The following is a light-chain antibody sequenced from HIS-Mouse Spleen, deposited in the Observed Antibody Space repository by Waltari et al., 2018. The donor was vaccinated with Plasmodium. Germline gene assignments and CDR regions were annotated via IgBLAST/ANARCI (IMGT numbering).Light chain of an antibody. CDR2: GAS. V-gene: IGKV3-20*01. Sequence: QSPGTLSLSPGERATLSCRASQSVSSSYLAWYQQKPGQAPRLLIYGASRGATGIPDRFSGRGSGTDFTLTISRLEPEDFAVYYCQQYGSSPYTFGQGTKLEIK. CDR1: QSVSSSY. CDR3: QQYGSSPYT. J-gene: IGKJ2*01.